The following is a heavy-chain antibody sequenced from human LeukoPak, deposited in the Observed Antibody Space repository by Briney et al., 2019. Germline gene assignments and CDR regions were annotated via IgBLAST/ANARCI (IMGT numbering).Heavy chain of an antibody. V-gene: IGHV5-51*01. Sequence: GESLKISCKGSGYSFSSYWIAWVRQMRGKGLEWMGVIYPRDSRTTYNPSFQDQVTISADKSISTAYLQWTSLKASDTAMYYCARQLSDITSSPNYWGPGTLVTVSS. D-gene: IGHD2-2*01. CDR3: ARQLSDITSSPNY. J-gene: IGHJ4*02. CDR2: IYPRDSRT. CDR1: GYSFSSYW.